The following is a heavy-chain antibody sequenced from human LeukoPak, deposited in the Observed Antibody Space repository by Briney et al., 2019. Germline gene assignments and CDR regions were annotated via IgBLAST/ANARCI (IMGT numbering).Heavy chain of an antibody. CDR2: ISGSGGST. V-gene: IGHV3-23*01. CDR3: AKDYWYFDWFQVSGWFDP. J-gene: IGHJ5*02. D-gene: IGHD3-9*01. CDR1: GFTFSDYY. Sequence: GGSLRLSCAASGFTFSDYYMSWIRQAPGKGLEWISAISGSGGSTYYADSVKGRFTISRDNSKNTLYLQMNSLRAEDTAVYYCAKDYWYFDWFQVSGWFDPWGQGTLVTVSS.